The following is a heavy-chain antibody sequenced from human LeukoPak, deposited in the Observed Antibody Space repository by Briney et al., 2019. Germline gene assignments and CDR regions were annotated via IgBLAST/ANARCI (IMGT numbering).Heavy chain of an antibody. CDR1: GGSISSYY. V-gene: IGHV4-59*01. Sequence: SETLSLTRTVSGGSISSYYWSWIRQPPGKGLEWIGYIYYSGSTNYNPSLKSRVTISVDTSKNQFSLKLSSVTAADTAVYYCAREPYYDFWSGSDYFDYWGQGTLVTVSS. J-gene: IGHJ4*02. CDR2: IYYSGST. CDR3: AREPYYDFWSGSDYFDY. D-gene: IGHD3-3*01.